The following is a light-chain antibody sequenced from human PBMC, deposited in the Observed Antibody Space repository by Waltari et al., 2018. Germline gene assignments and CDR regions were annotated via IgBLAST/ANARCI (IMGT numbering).Light chain of an antibody. CDR3: CSYAGSGTWV. V-gene: IGLV2-23*02. CDR1: SSDVGSYDL. CDR2: EVH. J-gene: IGLJ3*02. Sequence: QSALTQPASVSGSPGQPITISCTGTSSDVGSYDLVSWYQQQPGKAPKLMIYEVHKRPSGVSNRFSGSNSGNTASLTISGLQAEDEADYYCCSYAGSGTWVFGGGTKLTVL.